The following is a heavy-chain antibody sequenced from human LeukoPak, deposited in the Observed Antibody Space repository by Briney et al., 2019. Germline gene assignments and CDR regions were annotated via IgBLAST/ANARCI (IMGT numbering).Heavy chain of an antibody. D-gene: IGHD6-13*01. V-gene: IGHV4-39*07. CDR3: ARSNSWLGMGYYYVDV. J-gene: IGHJ6*03. CDR1: GGTFSSSSFY. CDR2: IYYSGTT. Sequence: SETLSLTCTVSGGTFSSSSFYWGWIRQPPGKGLEWIGNIYYSGTTYYNPSLKSRVTISLDTSKNQFSLRLTSVTAADTAVYYCARSNSWLGMGYYYVDVWGKGTTVTVFS.